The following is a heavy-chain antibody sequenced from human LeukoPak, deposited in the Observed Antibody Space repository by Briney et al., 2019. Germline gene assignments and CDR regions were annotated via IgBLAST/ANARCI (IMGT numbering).Heavy chain of an antibody. CDR1: GFTFVDVA. V-gene: IGHV3-43*02. CDR3: ANDTLARGSAAF. CDR2: ISGNGYST. J-gene: IGHJ4*02. D-gene: IGHD3-10*01. Sequence: PGGSLRLSCAAHGFTFVDVAMDWGRHAPGKGLEWVSLISGNGYSTYYADSIKGRFTISRDNSRNSLYLQMNSLRSEDTASYYCANDTLARGSAAFWGQGTLVIVSS.